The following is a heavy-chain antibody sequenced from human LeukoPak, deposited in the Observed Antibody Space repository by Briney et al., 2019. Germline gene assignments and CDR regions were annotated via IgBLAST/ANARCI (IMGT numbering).Heavy chain of an antibody. J-gene: IGHJ4*02. CDR1: GGSISNYW. V-gene: IGHV4-59*01. CDR3: ARGYSSSWNYFDY. CDR2: VFDSGST. Sequence: SETLSLTCTVSGGSISNYWWSWIRQPPGKGLEWIGYVFDSGSTNYNPSLKSRVTISVDTSKKQFSLKLSSVTAADTAVYYCARGYSSSWNYFDYWGQGTLATVSS. D-gene: IGHD6-13*01.